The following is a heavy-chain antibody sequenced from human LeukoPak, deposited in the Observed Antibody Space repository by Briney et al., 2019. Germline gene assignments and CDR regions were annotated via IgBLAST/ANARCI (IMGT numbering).Heavy chain of an antibody. D-gene: IGHD2-2*02. CDR1: GYTFTGYY. CDR2: INPNSCGT. V-gene: IGHV1-2*02. CDR3: ASPYCSSTSCYTSSYYYGMDV. Sequence: GASVKVSCKASGYTFTGYYMHWVRQAPGQRLEWMGWINPNSCGTNYAQKFQGRVTMTRDTSISTAYMELSRLRSDDTAVYYCASPYCSSTSCYTSSYYYGMDVWGHGTTVTVSS. J-gene: IGHJ6*02.